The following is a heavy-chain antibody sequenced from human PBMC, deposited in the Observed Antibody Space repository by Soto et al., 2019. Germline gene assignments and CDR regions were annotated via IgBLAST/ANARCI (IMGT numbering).Heavy chain of an antibody. CDR3: ARAITLLEWRYYYYGMDV. J-gene: IGHJ6*02. CDR1: GFTFSGYA. D-gene: IGHD3-3*01. Sequence: PGGSLRLSCAASGFTFSGYAMHWVRQSPGKGLEWVAVISYDGSNKYYADSVKGRFTISRDNSKNTLYLQMNSLRAEDTAVYYCARAITLLEWRYYYYGMDVWGQGTTVTVSS. V-gene: IGHV3-30-3*01. CDR2: ISYDGSNK.